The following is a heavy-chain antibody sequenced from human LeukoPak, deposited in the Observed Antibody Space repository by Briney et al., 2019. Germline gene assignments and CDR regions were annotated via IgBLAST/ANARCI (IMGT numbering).Heavy chain of an antibody. Sequence: PSETLSLTCTVSGGSISSSSYYWGWIRQPPGKGLEWIGSIYYSGSTYYNPSLKSRVTISVDRSKNQFSLKLSSVTAADTAVYYCAREVPHSRQQLPKEPSDYWGQGTLVTVSS. CDR3: AREVPHSRQQLPKEPSDY. CDR2: IYYSGST. J-gene: IGHJ4*02. D-gene: IGHD6-13*01. V-gene: IGHV4-39*07. CDR1: GGSISSSSYY.